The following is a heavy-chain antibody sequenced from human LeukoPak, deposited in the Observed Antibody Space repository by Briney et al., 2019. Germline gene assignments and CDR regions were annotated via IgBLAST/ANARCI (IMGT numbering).Heavy chain of an antibody. CDR2: IKSKADGGAT. CDR3: ATDALFSAY. V-gene: IGHV3-15*01. D-gene: IGHD2/OR15-2a*01. CDR1: GFPFQNAW. Sequence: GGSLRLSCGASGFPFQNAWMSWVRQAPGKGLDWVGRIKSKADGGATDYAAAVQDKFTISRDDSESMLYLEMSSLTIDDTGVYFCATDALFSAYWGQGTLVTVSS. J-gene: IGHJ4*02.